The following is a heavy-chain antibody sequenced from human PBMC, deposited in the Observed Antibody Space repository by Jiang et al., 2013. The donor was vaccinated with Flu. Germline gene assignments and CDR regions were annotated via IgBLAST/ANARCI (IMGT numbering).Heavy chain of an antibody. CDR2: ISGNNANR. D-gene: IGHD3-9*01. CDR1: GYSFSSYG. Sequence: GAEVKKPGASVKVSCKASGYSFSSYGVTWVRQAPGQGLEWMGWISGNNANRQYAQKVQGRVTMTTDTSTSTAYMELRSLRYDDTAVYYCARGPYNSTGYSNNIRGWANWFDPWGQGTLVTSPQ. J-gene: IGHJ5*02. V-gene: IGHV1-18*04. CDR3: ARGPYNSTGYSNNIRGWANWFDP.